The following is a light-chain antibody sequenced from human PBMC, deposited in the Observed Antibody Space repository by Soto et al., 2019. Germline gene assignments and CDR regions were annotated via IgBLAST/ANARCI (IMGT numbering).Light chain of an antibody. CDR1: SSNIGAGYD. J-gene: IGLJ3*02. CDR3: QAYDHSLGVSVL. V-gene: IGLV1-40*01. CDR2: DTF. Sequence: QSVLTQPPSVSGAPGQRVTISCTGSSSNIGAGYDVHWYQQVPGTVPKLVIYDTFNRPSGVPDRFSGSKSGTSASLAITGLQAEDEADYYCQAYDHSLGVSVLFGGGTKLTVL.